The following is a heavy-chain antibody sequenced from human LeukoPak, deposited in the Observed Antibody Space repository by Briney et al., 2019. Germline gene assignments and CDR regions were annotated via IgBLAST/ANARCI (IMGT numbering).Heavy chain of an antibody. CDR2: IHTNGRT. V-gene: IGHV4-4*09. Sequence: SQTLSLTCTVSGDSISSYYWSWIRQTPGKGLEWIGYIHTNGRTNYSPSLKSRVTMSVDSSKNQLSLMLSSVTAADTAVYYCTRRAPTSYGHYLDSWGQGTLVTVSS. CDR3: TRRAPTSYGHYLDS. D-gene: IGHD3-10*01. J-gene: IGHJ4*02. CDR1: GDSISSYY.